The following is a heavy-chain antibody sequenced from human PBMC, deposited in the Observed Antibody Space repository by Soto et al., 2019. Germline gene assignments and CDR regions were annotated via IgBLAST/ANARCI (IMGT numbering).Heavy chain of an antibody. J-gene: IGHJ4*02. CDR3: AKGARDGYTLWVFDY. V-gene: IGHV3-23*01. D-gene: IGHD5-12*01. CDR2: ISGSGGST. Sequence: EVQLLESGGGLVQPGGSLRLSCAASGFTFSSYAMSWVRQAPGKGLEWVSAISGSGGSTYYADSVKGRFTISRDNSKHTLYLQGNSQRAEDTDVYYCAKGARDGYTLWVFDYWGQGTLVTVSS. CDR1: GFTFSSYA.